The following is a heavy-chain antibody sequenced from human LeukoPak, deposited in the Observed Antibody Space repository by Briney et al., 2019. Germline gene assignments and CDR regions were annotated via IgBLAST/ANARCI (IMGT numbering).Heavy chain of an antibody. V-gene: IGHV3-23*01. Sequence: GGSLRLSCAASGFTFSSCAVNWVRQAPGKGLEWVSAITGSGGRTYYADSVKGRFTISRDNAKNSLYLQMNSLRAEDTAVYYCARARFGGLVFDYWGQGTLVTVSS. J-gene: IGHJ4*02. CDR3: ARARFGGLVFDY. D-gene: IGHD3-10*01. CDR1: GFTFSSCA. CDR2: ITGSGGRT.